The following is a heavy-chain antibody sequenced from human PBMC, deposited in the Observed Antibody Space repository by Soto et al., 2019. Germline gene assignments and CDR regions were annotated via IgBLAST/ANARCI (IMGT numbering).Heavy chain of an antibody. Sequence: GSLRLSCAASGFTFSSYSMNWVRQAPGKGLEWVSSISSSSSYIYYADSVKGRFTISRDNAKNSLYLQMNSLRAEDTAVYYCARAGERHHYGSGNVPFDIWGQGTMVTVS. CDR3: ARAGERHHYGSGNVPFDI. D-gene: IGHD3-10*01. CDR1: GFTFSSYS. CDR2: ISSSSSYI. J-gene: IGHJ3*02. V-gene: IGHV3-21*01.